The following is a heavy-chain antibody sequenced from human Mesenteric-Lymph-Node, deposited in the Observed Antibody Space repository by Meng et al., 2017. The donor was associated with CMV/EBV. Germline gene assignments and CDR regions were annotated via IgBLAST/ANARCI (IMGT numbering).Heavy chain of an antibody. J-gene: IGHJ4*02. CDR1: GFTFSSYR. CDR3: ARGGYSSGWGDFDY. V-gene: IGHV3-21*04. Sequence: GESLKISCAASGFTFSSYRMNWVRQAPGKGLEWVSSISSISSDIYYADLVKGRFTISRDNAKNSLYLQMNSLRAEDTAVYYCARGGYSSGWGDFDYWGQGTLVTVSS. D-gene: IGHD2-15*01. CDR2: ISSISSDI.